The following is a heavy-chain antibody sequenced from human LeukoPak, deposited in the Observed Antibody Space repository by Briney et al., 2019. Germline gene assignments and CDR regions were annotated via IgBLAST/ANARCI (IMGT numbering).Heavy chain of an antibody. Sequence: GGSLRLSCAASGFTFSSYEMNWVRQAPGKGLEWVSYISSSGSTIYYADSVKGRFTISRDNAKNSLYLQMNSLRAEDTAVYYCARENTYYDILTGYPQTDAFDIWGQGTMVTVSS. D-gene: IGHD3-9*01. CDR1: GFTFSSYE. CDR3: ARENTYYDILTGYPQTDAFDI. J-gene: IGHJ3*02. V-gene: IGHV3-48*03. CDR2: ISSSGSTI.